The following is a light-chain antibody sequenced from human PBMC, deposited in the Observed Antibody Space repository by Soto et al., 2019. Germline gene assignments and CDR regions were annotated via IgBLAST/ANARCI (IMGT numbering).Light chain of an antibody. CDR1: QSHGPH. CDR3: QQRNRCPLT. CDR2: DAS. J-gene: IGKJ4*01. V-gene: IGKV3-11*01. Sequence: IVLTQSPVTLSLSPGRRTSLSCTASQSHGPHLAWYQQKPGQAPKPLIYDASRMAVGVAPRFRGSGSGTDFTLTIGYLEPEDFAVYYCQQRNRCPLTFGGGTKVEF.